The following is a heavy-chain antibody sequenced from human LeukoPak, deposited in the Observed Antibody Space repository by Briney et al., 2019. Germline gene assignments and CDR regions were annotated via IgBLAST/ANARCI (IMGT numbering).Heavy chain of an antibody. CDR3: VNPPAPYYYYGMYV. J-gene: IGHJ6*02. Sequence: PGGSLRLSCAAAGFTFSKYGMTWVRQAPGKGLEWVSGISGSGGSTNYADSVRGPFTISRDNSKNTLYLQMNSLRAEDTAVYYCVNPPAPYYYYGMYVWGQGTTVTVSS. CDR2: ISGSGGST. CDR1: GFTFSKYG. D-gene: IGHD2-2*01. V-gene: IGHV3-23*01.